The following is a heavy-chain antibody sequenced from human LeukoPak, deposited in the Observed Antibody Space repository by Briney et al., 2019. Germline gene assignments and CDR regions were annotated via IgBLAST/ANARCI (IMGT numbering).Heavy chain of an antibody. V-gene: IGHV4-61*02. J-gene: IGHJ4*02. CDR3: ASFVFPISGSYYPY. CDR1: GGSINSGDYY. D-gene: IGHD3-10*01. CDR2: IYTSGST. Sequence: SQTLSLTCTVSGGSINSGDYYWSWIRQPAGKGLEWIGRIYTSGSTNYNPSLKSRVTMSVDTSKNQFSLKLSSVTAADTAVYYCASFVFPISGSYYPYWGQGTLVTVSS.